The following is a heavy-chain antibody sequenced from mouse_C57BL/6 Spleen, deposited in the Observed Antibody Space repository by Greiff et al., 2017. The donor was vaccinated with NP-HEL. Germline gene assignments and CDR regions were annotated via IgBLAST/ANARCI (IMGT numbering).Heavy chain of an antibody. CDR2: IYPGDGDT. CDR3: ARGGLGYAMDY. V-gene: IGHV1-80*01. Sequence: VKLQESGAELVKPGASVKISCKASGYAFSSYWMNWVKQRPGKGLEWIGQIYPGDGDTNYNGKFKGKATLTADKSSSTAYMQLSSLTSEDSAVYFCARGGLGYAMDYWGQGTSVTVSS. J-gene: IGHJ4*01. D-gene: IGHD4-1*01. CDR1: GYAFSSYW.